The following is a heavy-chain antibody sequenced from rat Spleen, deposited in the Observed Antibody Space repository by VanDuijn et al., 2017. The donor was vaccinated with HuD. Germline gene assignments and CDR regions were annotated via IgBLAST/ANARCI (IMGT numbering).Heavy chain of an antibody. CDR3: ARHYGGYSEYVMEA. V-gene: IGHV5-31*01. CDR2: ITHASGRT. D-gene: IGHD1-11*01. Sequence: EVQLVESGGGLVQPGRSLKLSCVASALTFNNYWMTWIRQAPGRVLEWVGSITHASGRTYYSDFVKGRFTISRDNAKSTLYLQMDSLRSEDTATYCCARHYGGYSEYVMEAWGQGASVTVSS. CDR1: ALTFNNYW. J-gene: IGHJ4*01.